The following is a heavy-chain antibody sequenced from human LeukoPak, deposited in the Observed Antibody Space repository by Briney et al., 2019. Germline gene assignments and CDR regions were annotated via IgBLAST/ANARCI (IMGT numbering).Heavy chain of an antibody. CDR2: IYYSGST. V-gene: IGHV4-61*01. Sequence: SETLSLTCTVSGGSVSSGSYYWSWIRQPPGKGLEWTGYIYYSGSTNYNPSLKSRVTISVDTSKNQFSLKLSSVTAADTAVYYCARARGNYFDYWGQGTLVTVSS. CDR3: ARARGNYFDY. D-gene: IGHD3-10*01. CDR1: GGSVSSGSYY. J-gene: IGHJ4*02.